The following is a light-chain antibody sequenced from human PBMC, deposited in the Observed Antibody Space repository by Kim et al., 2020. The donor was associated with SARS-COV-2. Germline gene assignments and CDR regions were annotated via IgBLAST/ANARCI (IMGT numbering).Light chain of an antibody. CDR3: QAWDSSTAV. CDR1: KLGDKY. V-gene: IGLV3-1*01. Sequence: SLSPGPTASITCSGVKLGDKYACWYQQKPGQSPVLVIYQDSKRPSGIPERFSGSDSGNTATLTIGGTQAMDEADYYCQAWDSSTAVFGGGTQLTVL. CDR2: QDS. J-gene: IGLJ3*02.